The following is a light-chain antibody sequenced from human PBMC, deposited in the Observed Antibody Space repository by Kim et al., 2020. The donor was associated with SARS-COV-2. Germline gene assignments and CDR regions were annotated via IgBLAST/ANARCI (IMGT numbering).Light chain of an antibody. CDR1: QDMSNY. CDR3: QHYGNLPSYT. J-gene: IGKJ2*01. V-gene: IGKV1-33*01. CDR2: DAS. Sequence: ASVGDGVTITCGASQDMSNYLHWYQQKPGRAPKLLIYDASNLETGVAARLIGSGAGTAFTFTISSRQPEDIATYYCQHYGNLPSYTFGQGTKLEI.